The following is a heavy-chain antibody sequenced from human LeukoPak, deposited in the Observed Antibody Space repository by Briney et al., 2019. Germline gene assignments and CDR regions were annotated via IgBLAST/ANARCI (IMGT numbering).Heavy chain of an antibody. Sequence: SETLSLTCTVSGGSISSYHWSWIRQPPGKGLEWIGYIYYTGSTNYNPSLKSRVTISIDTSKNQFSLKLSSVTAADTAVYYCARAPHHSSGWHSPIDYWGQGTLVTVSS. CDR2: IYYTGST. D-gene: IGHD6-19*01. J-gene: IGHJ4*02. CDR3: ARAPHHSSGWHSPIDY. V-gene: IGHV4-59*01. CDR1: GGSISSYH.